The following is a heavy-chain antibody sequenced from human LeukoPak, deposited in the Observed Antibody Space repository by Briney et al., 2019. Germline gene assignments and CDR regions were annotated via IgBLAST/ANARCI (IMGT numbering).Heavy chain of an antibody. CDR2: ISGSGGDI. CDR3: AKDLRGSSSFDY. V-gene: IGHV3-23*01. J-gene: IGHJ4*02. Sequence: GGSLRLSCAASGFTFSNYAMTWVRQAPGKGLEWVSLISGSGGDIRYADSVKGRFTVSRDNSNNTMYLQMNSLRAEDTAIYFCAKDLRGSSSFDYWGQGTLVTVSS. CDR1: GFTFSNYA. D-gene: IGHD1-26*01.